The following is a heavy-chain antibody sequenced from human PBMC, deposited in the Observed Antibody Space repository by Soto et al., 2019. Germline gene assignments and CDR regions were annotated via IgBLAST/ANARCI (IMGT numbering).Heavy chain of an antibody. V-gene: IGHV1-69*13. D-gene: IGHD2-2*01. J-gene: IGHJ6*02. CDR1: GGTFSSYA. Sequence: GASVKVSCKASGGTFSSYAISWVRQAPGQGLEWMGGIIPIFGTANYAQKFQGRVTITADESTSTAYMELSSLGSEDTAVYYCARKVVVLAPGISLDYYYYGMDVWGQGTTVTVSS. CDR3: ARKVVVLAPGISLDYYYYGMDV. CDR2: IIPIFGTA.